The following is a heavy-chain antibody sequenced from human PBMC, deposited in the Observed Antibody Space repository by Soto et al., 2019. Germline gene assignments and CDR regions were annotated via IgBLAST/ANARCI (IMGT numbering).Heavy chain of an antibody. V-gene: IGHV3-21*01. CDR2: ISSSSSYI. CDR1: GFTFSSYS. CDR3: ARVLDSYYDSSGTPSYYFDY. J-gene: IGHJ4*02. Sequence: PGGSLRLSCAASGFTFSSYSMNWVRQAPGKGLEWVSSISSSSSYIYYADSVKGRFTISRDNAKNSLYLQMNSLRAEDTAVYYCARVLDSYYDSSGTPSYYFDYWGQGTLVTVSS. D-gene: IGHD3-22*01.